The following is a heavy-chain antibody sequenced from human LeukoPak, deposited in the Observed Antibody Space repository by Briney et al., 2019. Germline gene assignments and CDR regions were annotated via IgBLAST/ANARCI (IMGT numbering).Heavy chain of an antibody. Sequence: ASVKVSCKASGGTFSSYAISWVRQAPGQGLEWMGRINPNSGGTNSAQKFQDRVTMIRDTSISTAYMELSNLKSDDTAIYYCARGPYYFDYWGQGTLVTVSS. V-gene: IGHV1-2*06. J-gene: IGHJ4*02. CDR1: GGTFSSYA. CDR3: ARGPYYFDY. CDR2: INPNSGGT.